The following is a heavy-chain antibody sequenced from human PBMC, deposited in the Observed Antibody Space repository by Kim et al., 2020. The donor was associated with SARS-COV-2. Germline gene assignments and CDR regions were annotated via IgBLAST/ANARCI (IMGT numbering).Heavy chain of an antibody. Sequence: GRFTISRDNSKNTLYLQMNSLRAEDTAVYYCAKPTNYYGSGSYYIYYFDYWGQGTLVTVSS. CDR3: AKPTNYYGSGSYYIYYFDY. J-gene: IGHJ4*02. V-gene: IGHV3-23*01. D-gene: IGHD3-10*01.